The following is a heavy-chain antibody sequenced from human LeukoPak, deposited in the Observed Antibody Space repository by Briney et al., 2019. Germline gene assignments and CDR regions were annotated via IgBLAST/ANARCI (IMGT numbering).Heavy chain of an antibody. CDR3: AKDGNAYGDYDFDY. CDR1: GFIFSSYG. V-gene: IGHV3-30*18. CDR2: ISYDGSNK. D-gene: IGHD4-17*01. J-gene: IGHJ4*02. Sequence: GGSLRLSCAASGFIFSSYGMHWVRQAPGKGLGWVAVISYDGSNKYYADSVKGRSTISRDNSKNTLYLQMNSLRAEDTAVYYCAKDGNAYGDYDFDYWGQGTLVTVSS.